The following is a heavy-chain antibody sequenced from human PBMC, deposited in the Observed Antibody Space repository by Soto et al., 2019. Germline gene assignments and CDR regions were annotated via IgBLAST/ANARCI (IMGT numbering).Heavy chain of an antibody. CDR3: ARDRQWLVHETGYYYGMDV. V-gene: IGHV3-53*01. D-gene: IGHD6-19*01. J-gene: IGHJ6*02. Sequence: VGSLRLSCAASGFTVSSNYMSWVRQAPGKGLEWVSVIYSGGSTYYADSVKGRFTISRDNSKNTLYLQMNSLRAEDTAVYYCARDRQWLVHETGYYYGMDVWGQGTTVTVSS. CDR1: GFTVSSNY. CDR2: IYSGGST.